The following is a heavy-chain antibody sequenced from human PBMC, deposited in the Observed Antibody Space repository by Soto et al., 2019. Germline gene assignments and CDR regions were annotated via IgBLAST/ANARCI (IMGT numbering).Heavy chain of an antibody. D-gene: IGHD3-9*01. CDR1: GYTFTSYG. CDR3: ARERTTISMDV. J-gene: IGHJ6*02. Sequence: ASVKVSCKASGYTFTSYGISWVRQAPGQGLEWMGWISAYSGNTDYAQKLQGRVTMTRNTSISTAYMELSSLRSEDTAVYYCARERTTISMDVWGQGTTVTVSS. V-gene: IGHV1-18*01. CDR2: ISAYSGNT.